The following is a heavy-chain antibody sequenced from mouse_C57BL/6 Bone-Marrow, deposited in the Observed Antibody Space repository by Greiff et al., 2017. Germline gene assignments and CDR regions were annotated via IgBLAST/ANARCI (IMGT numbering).Heavy chain of an antibody. V-gene: IGHV1-81*01. CDR1: GYTFTSYG. J-gene: IGHJ2*01. CDR2: IYPRSGNT. CDR3: AREESTVNYFDY. Sequence: QVQLQQSGAELARPGPSVKLSCKASGYTFTSYGISWVKQRTGQGLEWIGEIYPRSGNTYYNEKFKGKATMTADKSSSTAYMELRSLKSKDSAVYVCAREESTVNYFDYWGQGTTLTVSS. D-gene: IGHD1-1*01.